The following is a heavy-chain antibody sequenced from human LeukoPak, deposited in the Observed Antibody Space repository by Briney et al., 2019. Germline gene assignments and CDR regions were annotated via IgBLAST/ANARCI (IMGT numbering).Heavy chain of an antibody. D-gene: IGHD6-13*01. CDR1: GFTFSDFY. J-gene: IGHJ4*02. Sequence: GGSLRLSCAASGFTFSDFYMSWIRQAPGKGLEWVSYISSRSDNIFYADSVKGRFTISRDNSKNSLYLQMNSLRTEDTALYYCAKGFPARSWYPTLDYWGQGTLVTVSS. V-gene: IGHV3-11*01. CDR3: AKGFPARSWYPTLDY. CDR2: ISSRSDNI.